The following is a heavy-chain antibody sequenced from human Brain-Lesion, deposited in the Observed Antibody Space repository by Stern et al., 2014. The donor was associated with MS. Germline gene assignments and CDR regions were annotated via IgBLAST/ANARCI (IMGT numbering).Heavy chain of an antibody. CDR2: IYYSGTT. V-gene: IGHV4-30-4*01. D-gene: IGHD2-2*01. CDR1: GASIGGGGFY. Sequence: QLQLQESGPGLVKPSQTLPLTCTVSGASIGGGGFYLSLFRQPPRKGPGWVGHIYYSGTTYYKASLKSRVTISLDTSKNQFSLNLSSVTAADTAVYYCAGAIGKYELLEAFDMWGQGTKVTVSS. J-gene: IGHJ3*02. CDR3: AGAIGKYELLEAFDM.